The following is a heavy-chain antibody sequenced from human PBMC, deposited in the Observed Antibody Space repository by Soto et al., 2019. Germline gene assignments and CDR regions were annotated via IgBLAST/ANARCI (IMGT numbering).Heavy chain of an antibody. Sequence: PSETLSLTCTVSGGSIGSYYWSWIRQSPGKGLEWIGYIYKSGSTNYNPSLKSRVTISVDTSKNQFSLKLSSVTAADTAVYYCAREWGLGWLQFWPAEDNSFVPWGQGTLVTVSS. CDR1: GGSIGSYY. CDR2: IYKSGST. J-gene: IGHJ5*02. V-gene: IGHV4-59*01. CDR3: AREWGLGWLQFWPAEDNSFVP. D-gene: IGHD5-12*01.